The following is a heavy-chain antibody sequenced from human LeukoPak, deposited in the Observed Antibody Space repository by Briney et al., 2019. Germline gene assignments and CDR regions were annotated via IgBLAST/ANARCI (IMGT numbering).Heavy chain of an antibody. V-gene: IGHV3-30*03. CDR1: GFTFSSYG. CDR3: ATHSSVAGHLFDY. CDR2: ISYDGSNK. D-gene: IGHD6-19*01. Sequence: PGRSLRLSCAASGFTFSSYGMHWVRQAPGKGQEWVAVISYDGSNKYYADSVKGRFTISRDNSKNTLYLQMNSLRAEDTAVYYCATHSSVAGHLFDYWGQGTLVTVSS. J-gene: IGHJ4*02.